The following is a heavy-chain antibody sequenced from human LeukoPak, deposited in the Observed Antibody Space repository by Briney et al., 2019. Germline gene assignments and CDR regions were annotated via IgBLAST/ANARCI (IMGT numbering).Heavy chain of an antibody. V-gene: IGHV3-30-3*01. CDR2: ISYDGSNK. CDR3: ARCSGYGMDV. Sequence: GRSLRLSCAASGFTFSSYAMHWVRQAPGKGLEWVAVISYDGSNKYYADSVKGRFTISRDNSKNTLYLQMNSLRGEDTAVYYCARCSGYGMDVWGQGTTVTVSS. D-gene: IGHD3-10*02. CDR1: GFTFSSYA. J-gene: IGHJ6*02.